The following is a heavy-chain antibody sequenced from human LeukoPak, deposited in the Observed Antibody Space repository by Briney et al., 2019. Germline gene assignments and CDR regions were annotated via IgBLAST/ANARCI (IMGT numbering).Heavy chain of an antibody. CDR1: GFTFSSYA. V-gene: IGHV3-23*01. Sequence: GGSLRLSCTASGFTFSSYAMSWVRQAPGKGLEWVSSISASGGSTYYADSVKGRFTISRDNSKNTLYLQMNSLRAEDTAVYYCAKLIRGVTLYYFDYWGQGTLVTVSS. J-gene: IGHJ4*02. CDR3: AKLIRGVTLYYFDY. D-gene: IGHD3-10*01. CDR2: ISASGGST.